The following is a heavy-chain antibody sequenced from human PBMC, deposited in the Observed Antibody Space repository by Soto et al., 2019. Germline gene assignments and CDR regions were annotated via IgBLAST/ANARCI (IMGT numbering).Heavy chain of an antibody. J-gene: IGHJ4*02. D-gene: IGHD1-26*01. Sequence: SETLSLTCTVSGGSISSSSYYWGWIRQPPGKGLEWIGSIYYSGSTYYNPSLKSRVTISVDTSKNQFPLKLSSVTAADTAVYYCARHGGTRDDYWGQGTLVTVSS. CDR3: ARHGGTRDDY. V-gene: IGHV4-39*01. CDR1: GGSISSSSYY. CDR2: IYYSGST.